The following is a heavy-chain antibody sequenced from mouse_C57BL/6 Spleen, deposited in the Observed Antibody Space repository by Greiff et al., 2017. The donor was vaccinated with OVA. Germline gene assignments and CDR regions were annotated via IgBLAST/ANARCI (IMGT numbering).Heavy chain of an antibody. CDR1: GYTFTDYY. CDR2: INPNNGGT. V-gene: IGHV1-26*01. Sequence: EVQLQQSGPELVKPGASVKISCKASGYTFTDYYMNWVKQSHGKSLEWIGDINPNNGGTSYNQKFKGKATLTVDKSSSTAYMELRSLTSEDSAVYYCARSYSNYPCWAYWGQGTLVTVSA. CDR3: ARSYSNYPCWAY. J-gene: IGHJ3*01. D-gene: IGHD2-5*01.